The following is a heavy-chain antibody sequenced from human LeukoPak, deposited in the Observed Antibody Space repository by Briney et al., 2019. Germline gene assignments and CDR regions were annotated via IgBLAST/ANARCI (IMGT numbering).Heavy chain of an antibody. CDR3: ARELHSSGWH. CDR1: GFTFSSYS. D-gene: IGHD6-19*01. V-gene: IGHV3-48*01. CDR2: ISSSSSTI. J-gene: IGHJ4*02. Sequence: GESLKISCAASGFTFSSYSMNWVRQAPGKGLEWVSYISSSSSTIYYADSVKGRFTISRDNAKNSLYLQMNSLRAEDTAVYYCARELHSSGWHWGQGTLVTVSS.